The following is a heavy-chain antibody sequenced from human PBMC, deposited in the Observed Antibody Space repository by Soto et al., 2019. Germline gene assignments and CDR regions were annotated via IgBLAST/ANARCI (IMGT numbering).Heavy chain of an antibody. CDR2: ISDRGVST. J-gene: IGHJ4*02. CDR1: GFTFSSSA. Sequence: EVQLLESAGGLVQPGGSLRLSCAASGFTFSSSAMSWVRQAPGKGLEWVSSISDRGVSTYYADSVKGRFTISRDNSKNTLYLQMNSLRAEDTAVYYCAKPTQWLVIGQFDYWGQGTLVTVSS. CDR3: AKPTQWLVIGQFDY. V-gene: IGHV3-23*01. D-gene: IGHD6-19*01.